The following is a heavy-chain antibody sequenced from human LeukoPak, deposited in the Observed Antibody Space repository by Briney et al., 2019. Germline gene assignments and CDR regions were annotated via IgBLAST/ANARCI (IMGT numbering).Heavy chain of an antibody. CDR3: NTGNWFDP. CDR1: GLTFSSYS. Sequence: GGSLRLSCVTPGLTFSSYSMNWVRQAPGKGLEWVSSITMSGSYKYYADSVRGRFTIYRDNAKNSLYLQLSSLRADDTAVYYCNTGNWFDPWGPGTLVTVSS. J-gene: IGHJ5*02. V-gene: IGHV3-21*01. D-gene: IGHD4-17*01. CDR2: ITMSGSYK.